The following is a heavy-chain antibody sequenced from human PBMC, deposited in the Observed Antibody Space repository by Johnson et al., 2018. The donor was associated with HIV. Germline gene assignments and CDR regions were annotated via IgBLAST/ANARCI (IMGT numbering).Heavy chain of an antibody. CDR3: AKGWEGVTSGDAFDI. CDR1: GFTFSSYA. Sequence: VQLVESGGGLGQPGGSLRLSCAASGFTFSSYAMTWVRQAPGKGLEWVSSISGNGGTTYYADSVKGRFTISRDNSKNTLYLQMNSLRAEDTAGYNCAKGWEGVTSGDAFDIWGQETMVTVSS. D-gene: IGHD2-21*02. CDR2: ISGNGGTT. V-gene: IGHV3-23*04. J-gene: IGHJ3*02.